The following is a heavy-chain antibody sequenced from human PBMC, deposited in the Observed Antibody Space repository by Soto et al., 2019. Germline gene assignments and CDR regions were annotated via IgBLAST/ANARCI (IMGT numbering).Heavy chain of an antibody. CDR3: ARVQWELPPRYYYYYGMDV. CDR2: IFSNDEK. Sequence: QVTLKESGPVLVKPTETLTLTCTVSGFSLSNARMDVSWIRQPPGKALEWLAHIFSNDEKSYSTSLKSRLTISKDTSKSQVVLTMTNMDPVDTATYYCARVQWELPPRYYYYYGMDVWGQGTTVTVSS. V-gene: IGHV2-26*01. D-gene: IGHD1-26*01. CDR1: GFSLSNARMD. J-gene: IGHJ6*02.